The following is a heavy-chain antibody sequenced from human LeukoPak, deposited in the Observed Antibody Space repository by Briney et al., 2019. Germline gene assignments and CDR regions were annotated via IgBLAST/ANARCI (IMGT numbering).Heavy chain of an antibody. CDR2: INPNSGGT. Sequence: ASVKVSCKASGYTFTDFYIHWVRQAPGQGLEWMGWINPNSGGTKYAQKSQARVTTTRDTSISTLYMELSRLKSDDTAIYYCARALHYNILTGDRLFDYWGQGTLVTVSS. J-gene: IGHJ4*02. D-gene: IGHD3-9*01. CDR3: ARALHYNILTGDRLFDY. V-gene: IGHV1-2*02. CDR1: GYTFTDFY.